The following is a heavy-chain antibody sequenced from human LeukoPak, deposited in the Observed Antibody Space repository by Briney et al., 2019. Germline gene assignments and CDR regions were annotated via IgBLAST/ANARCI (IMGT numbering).Heavy chain of an antibody. D-gene: IGHD7-27*01. CDR2: FDPEDGET. CDR3: ATLQQTGVYAFDI. V-gene: IGHV1-24*01. CDR1: GYTLTELS. J-gene: IGHJ3*02. Sequence: EASVKVSCKVSGYTLTELSMHWVRQAPGKGLEWMGGFDPEDGETIYAQKFQGRVTMTEDTSTDTAYMELSSLRSEDTAVYYCATLQQTGVYAFDIWGQGTMVTVSS.